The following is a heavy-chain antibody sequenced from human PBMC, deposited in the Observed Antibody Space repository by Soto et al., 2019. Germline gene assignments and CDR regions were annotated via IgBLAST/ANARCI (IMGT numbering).Heavy chain of an antibody. CDR2: INPNSGGT. Sequence: ASVKVSCKASGYTFTGYYMHWVRQAPGQGLEWMGWINPNSGGTNYAQKFQGWVTMTRDTSISTAYMELSRLRSDDTAVYYCARDRGQQLVPNWFDPPGQGTRVTVSS. CDR1: GYTFTGYY. D-gene: IGHD6-13*01. J-gene: IGHJ5*02. CDR3: ARDRGQQLVPNWFDP. V-gene: IGHV1-2*04.